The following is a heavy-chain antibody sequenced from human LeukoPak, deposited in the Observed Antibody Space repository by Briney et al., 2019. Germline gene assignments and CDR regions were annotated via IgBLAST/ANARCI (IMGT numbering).Heavy chain of an antibody. V-gene: IGHV3-48*03. D-gene: IGHD6-6*01. J-gene: IGHJ4*02. CDR3: ARGIAAATDY. CDR2: ISSSADTI. CDR1: GFTFSSYE. Sequence: AGSLCLSCAASGFTFSSYEMNWVRQAPGKGLEWVSHISSSADTIYYGASVKGRFTISRDNAKNSLYLQMNSLRAEDTAVYYCARGIAAATDYWGQGTRVTVSS.